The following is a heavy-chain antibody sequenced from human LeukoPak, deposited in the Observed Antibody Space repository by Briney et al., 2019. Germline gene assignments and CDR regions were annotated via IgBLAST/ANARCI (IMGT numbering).Heavy chain of an antibody. J-gene: IGHJ4*02. CDR2: ISDSGGST. Sequence: GGSLRLSCAASGFTFSSYGMHWVRQAPGKGLEWVSSISDSGGSTYYADSVKGRFTISRDNSRNTLYLQMDSLRADDTAVYYCAKLPDCANDACTEGDYWGQGTLVTVPS. CDR1: GFTFSSYG. D-gene: IGHD2-8*01. CDR3: AKLPDCANDACTEGDY. V-gene: IGHV3-23*01.